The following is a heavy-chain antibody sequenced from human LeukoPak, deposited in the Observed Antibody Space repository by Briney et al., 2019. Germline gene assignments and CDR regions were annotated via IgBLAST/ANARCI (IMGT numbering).Heavy chain of an antibody. Sequence: GGSLRLSCAASGFTFSSYWMHWVRQAPGKGLVWVSRINSDGSSTSYADSVKGRFTISRDNAKNTLYLQMNSLRAEDTGVYYCARARAGGSYTWFDPWGQGALVTVSS. CDR1: GFTFSSYW. V-gene: IGHV3-74*01. D-gene: IGHD1-26*01. J-gene: IGHJ5*02. CDR2: INSDGSST. CDR3: ARARAGGSYTWFDP.